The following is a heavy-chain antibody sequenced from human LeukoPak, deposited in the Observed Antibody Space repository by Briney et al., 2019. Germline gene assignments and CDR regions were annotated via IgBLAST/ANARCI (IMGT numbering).Heavy chain of an antibody. CDR2: IYYSRST. V-gene: IGHV4-59*01. J-gene: IGHJ4*02. CDR1: GGSISSYY. Sequence: SETLSLTCTVSGGSISSYYWSWIRQPPGKGLEWIGYIYYSRSTNYNPSLKSRVTISVDTSKNQFSLKLSSVTAEDTAVYYCAKMAPRHPSDYWGQGTLVTVSS. CDR3: AKMAPRHPSDY. D-gene: IGHD2-8*01.